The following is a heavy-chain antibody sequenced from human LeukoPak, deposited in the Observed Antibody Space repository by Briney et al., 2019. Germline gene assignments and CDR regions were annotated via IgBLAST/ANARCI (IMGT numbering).Heavy chain of an antibody. V-gene: IGHV3-21*01. D-gene: IGHD3-10*01. J-gene: IGHJ4*02. CDR3: ARDHPYGSGSYDFDY. CDR2: ISSSSSYI. Sequence: GGSLRLSCAASGFTFSSYAMNWVRQAPGKGLEWVSSISSSSSYIYYADSVKGRFTISRDNAKNSLYLQMNSLRAEDTAVYYCARDHPYGSGSYDFDYWGQGTLVTVSS. CDR1: GFTFSSYA.